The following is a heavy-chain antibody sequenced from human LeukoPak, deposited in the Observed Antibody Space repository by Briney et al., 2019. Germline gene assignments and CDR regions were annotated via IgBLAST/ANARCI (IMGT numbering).Heavy chain of an antibody. D-gene: IGHD3-10*01. J-gene: IGHJ6*02. CDR2: IYHSGST. Sequence: SQTLSLTCAVPGGSISSGGYSWSWIRQPPGKGLEWIGYIYHSGSTYYNPSLKSRVTISVDRSKNQFSLKLSSVTAADTAVYYCARAVRVPGDPYYYYGMDVWGQGTTVTVSS. V-gene: IGHV4-30-2*01. CDR3: ARAVRVPGDPYYYYGMDV. CDR1: GGSISSGGYS.